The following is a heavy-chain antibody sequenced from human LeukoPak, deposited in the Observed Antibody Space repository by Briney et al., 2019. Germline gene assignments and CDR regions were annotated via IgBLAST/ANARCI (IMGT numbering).Heavy chain of an antibody. V-gene: IGHV3-21*01. CDR3: ARAGGAYYYDSSGYYSPFGY. CDR1: GFTFSSYS. Sequence: PGGSLRLSCAASGFTFSSYSMNWVRQAPGKGLEWVSSISSSSSYIYYADSVKGRFTISRDNAKNSLYLQMNSLRAEDTAVCYCARAGGAYYYDSSGYYSPFGYWGQGTLVTVSS. J-gene: IGHJ4*02. CDR2: ISSSSSYI. D-gene: IGHD3-22*01.